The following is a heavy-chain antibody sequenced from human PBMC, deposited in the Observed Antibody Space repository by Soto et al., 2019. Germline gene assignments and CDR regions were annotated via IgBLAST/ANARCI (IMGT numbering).Heavy chain of an antibody. Sequence: ASVKVSCKASGYTFTSYGISWVRQAPGQGPEWMGWISAYNGNTNYAQKLQGRVTMTTDTSASTAYMELRSLRSDGTAVYYCAMTWELPYFDYWGQGTLVTVSS. D-gene: IGHD1-26*01. CDR1: GYTFTSYG. J-gene: IGHJ4*02. CDR3: AMTWELPYFDY. CDR2: ISAYNGNT. V-gene: IGHV1-18*01.